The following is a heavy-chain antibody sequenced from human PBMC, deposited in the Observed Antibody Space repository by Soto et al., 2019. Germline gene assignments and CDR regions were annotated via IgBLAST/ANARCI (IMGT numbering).Heavy chain of an antibody. CDR2: INHSGST. CDR1: GGSFSGYY. Sequence: SETLSLTCAVYGGSFSGYYWSWIRQPPGKGLEWIGEINHSGSTNYNPSLKSRVTISVDTSKNQFSLNLSFVTAADTAVYYCARRRTTMTDFDYWGPGTLVTVSS. V-gene: IGHV4-34*01. D-gene: IGHD4-17*01. J-gene: IGHJ4*02. CDR3: ARRRTTMTDFDY.